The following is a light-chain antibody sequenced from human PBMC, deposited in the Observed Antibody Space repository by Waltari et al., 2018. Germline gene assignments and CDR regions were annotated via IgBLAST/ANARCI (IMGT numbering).Light chain of an antibody. Sequence: EIVLTQSPGTLSLSHGERATLSCRASQSVSSTYLAWYQQKPGQAPRLLIYGASSRATDIPDRFSGGGSGTDFTLTISRLEPEDFAVYYCQRYGNSPTFGQGTKLEI. V-gene: IGKV3-20*01. CDR1: QSVSSTY. J-gene: IGKJ2*01. CDR2: GAS. CDR3: QRYGNSPT.